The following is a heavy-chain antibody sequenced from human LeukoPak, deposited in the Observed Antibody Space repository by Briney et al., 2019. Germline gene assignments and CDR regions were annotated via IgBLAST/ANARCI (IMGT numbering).Heavy chain of an antibody. Sequence: GGSLRLSCAASGFTFSKCGMHWVRQAPGKGLEWVAFIKDDESEKYYIDSVEGRFTISRDNFENILYLQMNTLRIEDTAVYYCTPMGVGGRDYWGQGTLVTVSS. CDR3: TPMGVGGRDY. CDR2: IKDDESEK. J-gene: IGHJ4*02. D-gene: IGHD3-10*01. V-gene: IGHV3-30*02. CDR1: GFTFSKCG.